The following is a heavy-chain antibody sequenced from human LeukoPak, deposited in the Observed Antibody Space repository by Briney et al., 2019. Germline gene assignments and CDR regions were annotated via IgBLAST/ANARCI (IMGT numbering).Heavy chain of an antibody. CDR1: GGSISSYY. V-gene: IGHV4-4*07. D-gene: IGHD2-2*01. Sequence: SETLSLTCTVSGGSISSYYWSWIRQPAGKGLEWIGRIYTSGSTNYNPSLKSRVTMSVDTSKNQFSLKLSSVTAADTAVYYCARDPLPAARVWYFDLWGRGTLVTVSS. CDR3: ARDPLPAARVWYFDL. J-gene: IGHJ2*01. CDR2: IYTSGST.